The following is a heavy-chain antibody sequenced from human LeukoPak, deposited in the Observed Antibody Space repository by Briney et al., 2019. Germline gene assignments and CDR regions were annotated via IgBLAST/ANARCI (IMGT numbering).Heavy chain of an antibody. J-gene: IGHJ4*02. D-gene: IGHD3-9*01. V-gene: IGHV3-30*02. CDR1: GFTFSSYG. CDR3: AKDTYDILTGPTGY. CDR2: MRYDGSNK. Sequence: PVGSLRLSCAASGFTFSSYGMHWVRQAPGKGLEWVAFMRYDGSNKYYADSVKGRFTISRDNSENTLYLQMNSLRAEDTAVYYCAKDTYDILTGPTGYWGQGTLVTVSS.